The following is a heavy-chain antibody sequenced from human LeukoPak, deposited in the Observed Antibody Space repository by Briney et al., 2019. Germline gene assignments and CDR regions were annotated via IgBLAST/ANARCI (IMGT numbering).Heavy chain of an antibody. J-gene: IGHJ4*02. D-gene: IGHD3-22*01. CDR3: ARDVPSSEYYYDSSGAFDY. V-gene: IGHV3-21*01. Sequence: GGSLRLSCAASGFTFSSYSMNWVRQAPGKGLEWVSSISSSSSYIYYADSVKGRFTISRDNAKNSLYLQMNSLRAEDTAVYYCARDVPSSEYYYDSSGAFDYWGQGTLVTVSS. CDR2: ISSSSSYI. CDR1: GFTFSSYS.